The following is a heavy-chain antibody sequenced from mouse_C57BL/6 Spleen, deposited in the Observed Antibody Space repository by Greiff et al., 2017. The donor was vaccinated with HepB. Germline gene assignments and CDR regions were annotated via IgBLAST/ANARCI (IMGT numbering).Heavy chain of an antibody. CDR3: ERVGYDDDGGGYAMDY. Sequence: QVQLQQPGAELVKPGASVKLSCKASGYTFTSYWMHWVKQRPGRGLEWIGRIDPNSGGTKYNEKFKSKATLTVDKPASAAYMQLSSLTSEDSAVYYCERVGYDDDGGGYAMDYWGQGTSVTVSS. V-gene: IGHV1-72*01. D-gene: IGHD2-4*01. CDR2: IDPNSGGT. J-gene: IGHJ4*01. CDR1: GYTFTSYW.